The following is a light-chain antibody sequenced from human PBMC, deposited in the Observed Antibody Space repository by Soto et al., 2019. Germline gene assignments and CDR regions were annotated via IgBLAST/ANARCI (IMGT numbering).Light chain of an antibody. CDR2: VAS. V-gene: IGKV3-15*01. J-gene: IGKJ1*01. Sequence: EIVLTQSPATLSVSLGDSATLSCRASQSVSLSLAWYQMRPGQPPRLLIYVASTRATDIPARFSGSGSGTDFALTISSLQSEDFAVYFCQQYHSWPSWTFGQGNKVEL. CDR3: QQYHSWPSWT. CDR1: QSVSLS.